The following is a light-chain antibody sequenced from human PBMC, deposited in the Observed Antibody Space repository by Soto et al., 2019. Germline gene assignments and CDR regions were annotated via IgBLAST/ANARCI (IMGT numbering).Light chain of an antibody. CDR2: GAS. CDR3: QQYGGSPPIT. Sequence: IVLPQSPGTLSLSPGERTTLSCMASQSISRYLAWYQQKPGQGPRLLIYGASSRATGTPDRFSGSGSGTDFTLTITRLEPEDFAVYYCQQYGGSPPITFGQGTRLEIK. V-gene: IGKV3-20*01. CDR1: QSISRY. J-gene: IGKJ5*01.